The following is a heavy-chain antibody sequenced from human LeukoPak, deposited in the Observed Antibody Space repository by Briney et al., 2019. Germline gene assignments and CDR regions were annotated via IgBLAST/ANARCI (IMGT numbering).Heavy chain of an antibody. V-gene: IGHV4-59*08. CDR2: IYYSGST. CDR1: GGSISSYY. D-gene: IGHD6-19*01. Sequence: SETLSLTCTVSGGSISSYYWSWIRQPPGKGLEWIGYIYYSGSTNYNPSLKSRVTISVDTSKNQFSLKLSSVTAADTAVYYCARRHSSGWYSAFDIWGQGTMVTVSS. CDR3: ARRHSSGWYSAFDI. J-gene: IGHJ3*02.